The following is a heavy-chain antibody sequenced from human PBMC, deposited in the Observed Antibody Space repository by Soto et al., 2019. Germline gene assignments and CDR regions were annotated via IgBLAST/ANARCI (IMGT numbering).Heavy chain of an antibody. CDR2: ISSTSSAR. D-gene: IGHD3-9*01. CDR1: GFTFSVHS. V-gene: IGHV3-48*02. Sequence: GGSLRLSCAVSGFTFSVHSMNWVRRAPGKGLEWVSYISSTSSARYYGDSVRGRFTISRDNVKYSLYLQMNSLTDEDTAVYYCARDSDIYYGMDVWGQGTTVTVSS. J-gene: IGHJ6*02. CDR3: ARDSDIYYGMDV.